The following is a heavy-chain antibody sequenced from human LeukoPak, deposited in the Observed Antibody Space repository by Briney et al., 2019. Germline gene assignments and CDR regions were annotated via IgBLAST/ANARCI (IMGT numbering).Heavy chain of an antibody. CDR3: ARIREGPLDY. CDR2: MNPNRGDT. V-gene: IGHV1-8*01. CDR1: GYTFTSYD. J-gene: IGHJ4*02. Sequence: ASVKVSCKASGYTFTSYDIHWVRQATGQGLEWMGRMNPNRGDTDYAQKFQGRVTMTRDTSISTAYMELRSLRSDDTAVYYCARIREGPLDYWGQGTLVTVSS.